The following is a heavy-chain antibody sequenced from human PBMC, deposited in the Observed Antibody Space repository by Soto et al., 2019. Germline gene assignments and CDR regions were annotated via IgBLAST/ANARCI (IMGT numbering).Heavy chain of an antibody. CDR3: AKRRSYYGSGSYYDFDY. CDR2: ISGSGGST. V-gene: IGHV3-23*01. D-gene: IGHD3-10*01. J-gene: IGHJ4*02. Sequence: VGSLRLSCAASGFTFSSYAMSWVRQAPGKGLEWVSAISGSGGSTYYADSVKGRFTISRDNSKNTLYLQMNSLRAEDTAVYYCAKRRSYYGSGSYYDFDYWGQGTLVTVSS. CDR1: GFTFSSYA.